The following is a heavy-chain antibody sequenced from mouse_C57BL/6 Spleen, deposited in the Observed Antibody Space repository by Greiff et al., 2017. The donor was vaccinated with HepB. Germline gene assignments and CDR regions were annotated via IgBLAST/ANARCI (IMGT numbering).Heavy chain of an antibody. Sequence: VQLQQPGPELVKPGASVKISCKASGYAFSSSWMNWVKQRPGKGLEWIGRIYPGDGDTNYNGKFKGKATLTADKSSSTAYMQLSSLTSEDSAVYFCARAHYGSSPMDYWGQGTSVTVSS. D-gene: IGHD1-1*01. CDR3: ARAHYGSSPMDY. J-gene: IGHJ4*01. CDR1: GYAFSSSW. V-gene: IGHV1-82*01. CDR2: IYPGDGDT.